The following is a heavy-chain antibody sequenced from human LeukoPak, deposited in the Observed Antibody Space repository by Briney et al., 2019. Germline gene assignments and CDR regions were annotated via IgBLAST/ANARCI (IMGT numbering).Heavy chain of an antibody. CDR1: GFTFSSYA. V-gene: IGHV3-23*01. J-gene: IGHJ4*02. CDR2: ISGSGGST. CDR3: ARGLRLGESTPC. D-gene: IGHD3-16*01. Sequence: PGGSLRLSCAASGFTFSSYAMSWVRQAPGKGLEWVSAISGSGGSTYYADSVKGRFTISRDNSKNTLYLQMNSLRAEDTAVYYCARGLRLGESTPCWGQGTLVTVSS.